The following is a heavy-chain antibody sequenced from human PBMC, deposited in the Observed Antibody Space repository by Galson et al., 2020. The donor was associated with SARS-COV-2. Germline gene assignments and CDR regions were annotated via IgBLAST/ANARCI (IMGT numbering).Heavy chain of an antibody. CDR3: ARDHMAMDIVVVPAAMRGFDP. J-gene: IGHJ5*02. Sequence: GGSLRLSCAASGFTFSDYYMSWIRQAPGKGLEWVSYISSSSSYTNYADSVKGRFTISRDNAKNSLYLQMNSLRAEDTAVYYCARDHMAMDIVVVPAAMRGFDPWGQGTLVTVSS. V-gene: IGHV3-11*05. D-gene: IGHD2-2*03. CDR2: ISSSSSYT. CDR1: GFTFSDYY.